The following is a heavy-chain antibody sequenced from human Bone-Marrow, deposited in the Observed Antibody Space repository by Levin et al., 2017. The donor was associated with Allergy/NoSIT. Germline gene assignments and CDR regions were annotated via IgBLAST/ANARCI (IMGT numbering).Heavy chain of an antibody. J-gene: IGHJ4*02. D-gene: IGHD3-10*01. CDR2: INPNSGGT. CDR3: ARGKVRGVIGGVDY. Sequence: GESLKISCKASGYTFTGYYMHWVRQAPGQGLEWMGWINPNSGGTNYAQKFQGRVTMTRDTSISTAYMELSRLRSDDTAVYYCARGKVRGVIGGVDYWGQGTLVTVSS. CDR1: GYTFTGYY. V-gene: IGHV1-2*02.